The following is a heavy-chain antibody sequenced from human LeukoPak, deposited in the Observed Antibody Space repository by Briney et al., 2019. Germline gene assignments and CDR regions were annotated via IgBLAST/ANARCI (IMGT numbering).Heavy chain of an antibody. V-gene: IGHV3-23*01. CDR1: GFTFSNYA. Sequence: GGSLRLSCAASGFTFSNYAMSWVRQAPGKGLEWVSGISGTGSKTYYADSVKGRFTISRDNSKNTLYLQMNSLRAEDTAVYYCATTPSLLWFGELYEDVWGQGTTVTVSS. D-gene: IGHD3-10*01. CDR3: ATTPSLLWFGELYEDV. J-gene: IGHJ6*02. CDR2: ISGTGSKT.